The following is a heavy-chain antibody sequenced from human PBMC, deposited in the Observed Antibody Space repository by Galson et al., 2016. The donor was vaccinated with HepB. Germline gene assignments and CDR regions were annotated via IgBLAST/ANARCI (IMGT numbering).Heavy chain of an antibody. D-gene: IGHD3-22*01. CDR2: IYYTGST. CDR1: GASISSDGYY. J-gene: IGHJ4*02. Sequence: LSLTCTVSGASISSDGYYWSWIRQHPGKGLGWIGYIYYTGSTYYHPSLKSRVTMSVDTSKNQFSLKLRSVTAADTAVYDSRGYYEGYYDYWGQGTLVTVSS. V-gene: IGHV4-31*03. CDR3: RGYYEGYYDY.